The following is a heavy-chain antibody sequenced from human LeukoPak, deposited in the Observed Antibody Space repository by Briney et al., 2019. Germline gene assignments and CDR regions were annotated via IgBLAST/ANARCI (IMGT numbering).Heavy chain of an antibody. D-gene: IGHD1-1*01. CDR3: ATGRTGDYFDY. CDR2: IYYSGST. Sequence: SETLSLTCTVSGGSISSYYWSWIRQPPGKGLEWIGYIYYSGSTNYNPSLKSRVTISVDTSKNQFSLKLSSVTAADTAVYYCATGRTGDYFDYWGQGTLVTVSS. CDR1: GGSISSYY. V-gene: IGHV4-59*12. J-gene: IGHJ4*02.